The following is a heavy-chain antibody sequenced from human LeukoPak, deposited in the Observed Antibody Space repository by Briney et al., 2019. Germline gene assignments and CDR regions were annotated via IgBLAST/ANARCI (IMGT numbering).Heavy chain of an antibody. CDR3: ARGPTNY. Sequence: SETLSLTCAVYGGSFSGYYWSWIRQPPGKGLEWIGEINHSGSTNYNPSLKSRVTISVDTSKNQFSLKLSSVTAADTAVYYCARGPTNYWGQGTLVTVSP. J-gene: IGHJ4*02. V-gene: IGHV4-34*01. CDR1: GGSFSGYY. CDR2: INHSGST. D-gene: IGHD5-12*01.